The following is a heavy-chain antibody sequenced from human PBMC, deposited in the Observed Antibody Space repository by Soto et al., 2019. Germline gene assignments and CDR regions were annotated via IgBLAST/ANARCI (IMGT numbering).Heavy chain of an antibody. CDR1: GGTFSSYT. D-gene: IGHD3-22*01. V-gene: IGHV1-69*02. CDR2: IIPILGIA. CDR3: ARGDYYASSGYPKGSVDY. Sequence: QVQLVQSGAEVKKPGSSVKVSCKASGGTFSSYTISWVRQAPGQGLEWMGRIIPILGIANYAQKFQGRVTITAAKSTSTAYMELGSLRAEDTAVYYCARGDYYASSGYPKGSVDYWGQGTLVTVSS. J-gene: IGHJ4*02.